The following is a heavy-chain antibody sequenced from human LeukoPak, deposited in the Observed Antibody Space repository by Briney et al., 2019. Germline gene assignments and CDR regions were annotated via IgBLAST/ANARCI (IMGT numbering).Heavy chain of an antibody. CDR2: ISGSGGRT. J-gene: IGHJ4*02. D-gene: IGHD3-22*01. Sequence: GGSLRLSCTASGFTFSNYAMTWVRQAPGKGLEWVSTISGSGGRTYYADSVKGRFIVSRDNSKNTLYLRMNSLRAEDTAVYYCANGNYYDSSGSYYILYFDYWGQGTLVTVSS. V-gene: IGHV3-23*01. CDR1: GFTFSNYA. CDR3: ANGNYYDSSGSYYILYFDY.